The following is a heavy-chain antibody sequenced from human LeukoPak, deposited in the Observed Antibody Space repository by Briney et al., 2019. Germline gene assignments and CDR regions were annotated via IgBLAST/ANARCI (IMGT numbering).Heavy chain of an antibody. D-gene: IGHD5-18*01. CDR2: ISNDGSNK. CDR3: AKDRRGYTYNFDF. J-gene: IGHJ4*02. Sequence: PGRSLRLSCAAPGFTFSSYGMHWVRQAPGKGLEWVAVISNDGSNKYYADSVKGRFTVSRDNSKNTLYLQMNSLRAEDTAVFYCAKDRRGYTYNFDFWGQGTLGTVSS. V-gene: IGHV3-30*18. CDR1: GFTFSSYG.